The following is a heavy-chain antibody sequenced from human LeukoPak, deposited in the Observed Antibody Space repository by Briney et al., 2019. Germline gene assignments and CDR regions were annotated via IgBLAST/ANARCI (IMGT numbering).Heavy chain of an antibody. CDR3: ARLIVGSSSSGWFDP. CDR2: IYPGDSDT. Sequence: GESLKISCQSSGYTFTSYWIGWVRQMPGKGLQWMGNIYPGDSDTTYSPSFQGQVTISADKSISTAYLQWSSLKASDTAIYYCARLIVGSSSSGWFDPWGQGTLVTVSS. CDR1: GYTFTSYW. V-gene: IGHV5-51*01. D-gene: IGHD6-6*01. J-gene: IGHJ5*02.